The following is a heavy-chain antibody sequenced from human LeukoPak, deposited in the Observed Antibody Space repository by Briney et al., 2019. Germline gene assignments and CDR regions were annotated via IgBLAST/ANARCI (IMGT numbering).Heavy chain of an antibody. CDR3: VRHYYDYVAFDK. D-gene: IGHD3-22*01. V-gene: IGHV1-8*01. Sequence: GASVKVSFTASGYTFTSYNINWFRQAPGRGFEWLGYVSPHNGDTGYTQNFQGRVTMTRDTSINTAYMELSSLTSEDTAVYYCVRHYYDYVAFDKWGQGTMVIVSS. J-gene: IGHJ3*02. CDR2: VSPHNGDT. CDR1: GYTFTSYN.